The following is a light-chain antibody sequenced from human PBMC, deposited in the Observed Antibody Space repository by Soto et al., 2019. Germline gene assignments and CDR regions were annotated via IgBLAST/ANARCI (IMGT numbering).Light chain of an antibody. CDR3: QQYGASPPTWT. CDR1: QSVSSSF. Sequence: EIVLTQSPGTLSLSPGEAATLSCRASQSVSSSFLAWYQHKPGQAPRLLIYGASSRATGIPDRFSCSGSGTDFTLTISRLETEDFAVYFCQQYGASPPTWTFGQGTKVEIK. CDR2: GAS. J-gene: IGKJ1*01. V-gene: IGKV3-20*01.